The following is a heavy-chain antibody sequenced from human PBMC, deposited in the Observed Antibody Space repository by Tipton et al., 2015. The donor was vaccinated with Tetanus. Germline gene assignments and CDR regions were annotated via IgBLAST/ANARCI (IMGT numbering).Heavy chain of an antibody. CDR3: AREGGGYSYGTRESNWFDP. V-gene: IGHV4-59*01. J-gene: IGHJ5*02. Sequence: TLSLTCTVSGGSIGSYYWSWIRQPPGKGLEWIGYIYYSGSTNYNPSLKSRVTISVDTSKNQFSLKLSSVTAADTAVYYCAREGGGYSYGTRESNWFDPWGQGTLVTVSS. CDR1: GGSIGSYY. D-gene: IGHD5-18*01. CDR2: IYYSGST.